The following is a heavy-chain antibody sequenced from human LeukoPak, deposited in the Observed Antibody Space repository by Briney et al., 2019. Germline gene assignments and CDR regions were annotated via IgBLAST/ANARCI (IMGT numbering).Heavy chain of an antibody. Sequence: GGSLRLSCAASGFTFSDYGMHWVRQAPGKGLEWVAVIWYDGSNKYYADSVKGRFTISRDNSRNTLYLQMNSLRAEDTAVYYCARGVGATHFDYWGQGTLVTVSS. CDR1: GFTFSDYG. V-gene: IGHV3-33*01. CDR3: ARGVGATHFDY. J-gene: IGHJ4*02. D-gene: IGHD1-26*01. CDR2: IWYDGSNK.